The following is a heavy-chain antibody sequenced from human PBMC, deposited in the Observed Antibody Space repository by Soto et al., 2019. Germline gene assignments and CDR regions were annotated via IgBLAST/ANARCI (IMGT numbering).Heavy chain of an antibody. J-gene: IGHJ4*02. Sequence: GASVKVSCKASGYTFTGYYMHWVRQAPGQGLEWMGGINAGNGNTKYSQKFQGRVTITRDTSASTAYMELSSLRSEDTAVYYCARAWVVVTAPDYWGQGTLVTVS. CDR1: GYTFTGYY. V-gene: IGHV1-3*01. CDR2: INAGNGNT. D-gene: IGHD2-21*02. CDR3: ARAWVVVTAPDY.